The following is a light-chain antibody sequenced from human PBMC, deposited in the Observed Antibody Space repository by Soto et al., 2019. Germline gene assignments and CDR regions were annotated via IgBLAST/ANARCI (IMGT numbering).Light chain of an antibody. J-gene: IGKJ2*01. V-gene: IGKV1-39*01. CDR2: AAS. CDR1: QSIRNY. CDR3: QQSYSTPMYT. Sequence: DIQMTQSPSSLSASVGDRVTMTCRASQSIRNYLNWYQQKPGKAPKLLIYAASSLQSGVPSRFSGSGSGTDFTLTISSLQPEDFATYYCQQSYSTPMYTFGQGTKLEIK.